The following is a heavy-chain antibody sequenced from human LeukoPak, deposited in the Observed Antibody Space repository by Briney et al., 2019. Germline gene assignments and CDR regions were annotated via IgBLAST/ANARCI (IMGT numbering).Heavy chain of an antibody. D-gene: IGHD3-10*01. J-gene: IGHJ4*02. CDR1: GGSLSTYY. V-gene: IGHV4-4*08. CDR3: ARDRPSWSGDKSIHY. CDR2: IYHSGST. Sequence: SETLSLTCTVSGGSLSTYYWSWIRQPPGKGLEWLGFIYHSGSTTYNPSLRSRVTISLDTSKNQFSLKLTSVTAADTAVYYCARDRPSWSGDKSIHYWGQGTLVTVSS.